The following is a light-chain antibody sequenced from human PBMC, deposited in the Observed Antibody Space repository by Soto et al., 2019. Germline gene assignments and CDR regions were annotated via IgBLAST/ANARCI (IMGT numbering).Light chain of an antibody. CDR1: KLGDKY. CDR3: QAWDSSTYV. Sequence: SSELTQPPSMSVSPGQTASITCSGDKLGDKYACWYQQKPGQSPVLVIYQDNKRPSGIPERFSGSNSGNTATLTISGTQAMDEADYYCQAWDSSTYVFGTGTKLTVL. J-gene: IGLJ1*01. V-gene: IGLV3-1*01. CDR2: QDN.